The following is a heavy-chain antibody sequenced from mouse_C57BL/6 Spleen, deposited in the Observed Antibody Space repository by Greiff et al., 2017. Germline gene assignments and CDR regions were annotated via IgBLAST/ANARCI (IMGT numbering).Heavy chain of an antibody. Sequence: QVQLQQPGAELVRPGTSVKLSCKASGYTFTSYWMHWVKQRPGQGLEWIGVIDPSDSYTNYNQKFKGKATLTVDTSSSTAYMQLGSLTSEDSAVYYCASPLYGSSSAWFAYWGQGTLVTVSA. CDR1: GYTFTSYW. D-gene: IGHD1-1*01. CDR2: IDPSDSYT. CDR3: ASPLYGSSSAWFAY. J-gene: IGHJ3*01. V-gene: IGHV1-59*01.